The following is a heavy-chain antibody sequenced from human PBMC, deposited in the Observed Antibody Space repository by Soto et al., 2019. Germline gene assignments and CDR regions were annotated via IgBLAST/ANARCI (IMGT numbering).Heavy chain of an antibody. V-gene: IGHV3-30*03. D-gene: IGHD2-2*01. J-gene: IGHJ4*02. Sequence: GGSLRLSCAGSGFTFGNYGMHWFRQAPGKGLEWVAVISHDETNKYYADPLRGRFTISRDNAKNSLFLQMNDLKAEDSAVYFCSRDDSPEYGFFWGQGTPVTVSS. CDR3: SRDDSPEYGFF. CDR1: GFTFGNYG. CDR2: ISHDETNK.